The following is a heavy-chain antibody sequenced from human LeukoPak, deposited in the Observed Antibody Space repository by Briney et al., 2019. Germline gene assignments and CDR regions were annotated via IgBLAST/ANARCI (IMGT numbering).Heavy chain of an antibody. Sequence: SETLSLTCAVYGGSFSGYYWSWIRQPPGKGLEWIGEINHSGSTNYNPSLKSRVTISVDTSKNQFSLKLSSVTAADTAVYYCARVSQARFKSSWFDPWGQGTLVTVSS. CDR2: INHSGST. CDR3: ARVSQARFKSSWFDP. D-gene: IGHD3-3*01. V-gene: IGHV4-34*01. CDR1: GGSFSGYY. J-gene: IGHJ5*02.